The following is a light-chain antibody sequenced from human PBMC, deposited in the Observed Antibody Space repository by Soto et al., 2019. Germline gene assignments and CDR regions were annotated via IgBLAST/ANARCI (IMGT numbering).Light chain of an antibody. V-gene: IGLV2-14*03. CDR3: SSYTSSNARYL. CDR2: DVS. CDR1: SSDVGGYNY. J-gene: IGLJ1*01. Sequence: QSALTQPASVSGSPGQSIAISCTGTSSDVGGYNYVSWYQQHPGKAPKLMIYDVSERPSGVSNRFSGSKSGNTASLTISGLQVEDEADYYCSSYTSSNARYLFGAGTKLTVL.